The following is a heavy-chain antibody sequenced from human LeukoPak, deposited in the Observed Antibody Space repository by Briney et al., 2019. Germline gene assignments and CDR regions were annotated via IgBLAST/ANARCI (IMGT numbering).Heavy chain of an antibody. J-gene: IGHJ5*02. V-gene: IGHV1-46*01. CDR1: GYTFTSYY. CDR2: INPSGGST. D-gene: IGHD3-10*01. Sequence: GASVKVSCKASGYTFTSYYMHWVRQAPGQGLEWMGIINPSGGSTSYAQKFQGRVTMTRDTSTSTVYMELSSLRSEDTAVYYCARASYYGSGSVNWFAPWGQGTLVTVSS. CDR3: ARASYYGSGSVNWFAP.